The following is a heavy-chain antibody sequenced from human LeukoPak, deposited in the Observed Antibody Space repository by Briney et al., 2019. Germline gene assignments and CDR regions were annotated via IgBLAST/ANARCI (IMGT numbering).Heavy chain of an antibody. D-gene: IGHD3-3*01. V-gene: IGHV1-69*13. CDR2: IIPMSGTA. CDR3: ASPVKYYDTWSGYPPFGY. CDR1: GGTFNNFA. Sequence: GASVKVSCKASGGTFNNFAISWVRQAPGQGLEWVGGIIPMSGTANYAQKFQGRVTITADESTSTACMELSSLRSEDTAIYYCASPVKYYDTWSGYPPFGYWGQGTLVTVSS. J-gene: IGHJ4*02.